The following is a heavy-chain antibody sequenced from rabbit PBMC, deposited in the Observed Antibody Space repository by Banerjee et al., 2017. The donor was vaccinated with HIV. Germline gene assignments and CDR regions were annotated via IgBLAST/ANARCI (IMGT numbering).Heavy chain of an antibody. CDR2: INTSSGNT. CDR1: GFSFSNKYV. CDR3: GRSYVGKAITSLNL. J-gene: IGHJ4*01. D-gene: IGHD4-2*01. Sequence: QEQLEESGGDLVKPEGSLTLTCTASGFSFSNKYVMCWVRQAPGKGLEWIACINTSSGNTVYASWAKGRFTISKTSSTTVTLQMTSLTAADTATYFCGRSYVGKAITSLNLWGQGTLVTVS. V-gene: IGHV1S45*01.